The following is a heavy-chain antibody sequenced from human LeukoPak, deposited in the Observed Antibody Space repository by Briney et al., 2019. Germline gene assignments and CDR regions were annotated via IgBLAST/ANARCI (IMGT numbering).Heavy chain of an antibody. CDR1: GFTFSSYS. D-gene: IGHD6-6*01. Sequence: GGSLRLSCAASGFTFSSYSMNWVRQAPGKGLEWVSSISSSSSYIYYADSVKGRFTISRGNAKSSLYLQMNSLRAEDTAVYYCARAGSSSGSDRFDYWGQGTLVTVSS. CDR3: ARAGSSSGSDRFDY. V-gene: IGHV3-21*01. J-gene: IGHJ4*02. CDR2: ISSSSSYI.